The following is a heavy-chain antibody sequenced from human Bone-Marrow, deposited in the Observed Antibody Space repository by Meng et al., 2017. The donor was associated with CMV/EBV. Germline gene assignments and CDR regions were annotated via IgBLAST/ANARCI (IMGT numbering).Heavy chain of an antibody. D-gene: IGHD3-22*01. CDR2: ISWNGGIT. J-gene: IGHJ4*02. V-gene: IGHV3-43D*03. CDR1: GFTFDDYA. CDR3: ARDEPMTLWGY. Sequence: GGSLRLSCAASGFTFDDYAMHWVRHAPGKGFEWLALISWNGGITYYADSVKGRFTISRDNSKNSLFLQMNSLRAEDTAVYYCARDEPMTLWGYWGQGTLVTVSS.